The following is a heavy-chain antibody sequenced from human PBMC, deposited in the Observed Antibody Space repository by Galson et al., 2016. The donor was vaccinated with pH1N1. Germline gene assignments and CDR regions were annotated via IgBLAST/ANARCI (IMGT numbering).Heavy chain of an antibody. CDR2: VYSGGNT. J-gene: IGHJ4*02. CDR3: ARVWSYDFWSGVGDFYFDY. CDR1: GFTVSSNY. V-gene: IGHV3-53*05. Sequence: SLRLSCAASGFTVSSNYMSWVRQAPGKGLEWVSIVYSGGNTYYAGSVKGRFTISRDNSNNTLYLQMNSLRAEDTAVYYCARVWSYDFWSGVGDFYFDYWGRGILVTVSS. D-gene: IGHD3-3*01.